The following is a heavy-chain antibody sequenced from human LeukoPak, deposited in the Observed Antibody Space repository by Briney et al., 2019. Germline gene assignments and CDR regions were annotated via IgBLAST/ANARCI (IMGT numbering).Heavy chain of an antibody. CDR2: ISAYNGNT. D-gene: IGHD3-22*01. J-gene: IGHJ3*02. Sequence: ASVKVSCKASGYTFTSYGISWVRQAPGQGLEWMGWISAYNGNTNYAQKLRGRVTMTTDTSTSTAFMELRSLRSDDTAVYYCARGSVYYYDSSGYYYLWKDDAFDIWGQGTTVTVSS. CDR1: GYTFTSYG. CDR3: ARGSVYYYDSSGYYYLWKDDAFDI. V-gene: IGHV1-18*01.